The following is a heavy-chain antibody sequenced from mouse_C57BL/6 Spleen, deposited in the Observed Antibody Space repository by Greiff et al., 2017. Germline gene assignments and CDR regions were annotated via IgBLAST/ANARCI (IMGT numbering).Heavy chain of an antibody. Sequence: EVQVVESGAELVRPGASVKLSCTASGFNIKDDYMHWVKQRPEQGLEWIGWIDPENGDTEYASKFQGKATITADTSSNTAYLQLSSLTSEDTAVYYCTTGPGYWGQGTTLTVSS. V-gene: IGHV14-4*01. CDR3: TTGPGY. CDR2: IDPENGDT. CDR1: GFNIKDDY. J-gene: IGHJ2*01.